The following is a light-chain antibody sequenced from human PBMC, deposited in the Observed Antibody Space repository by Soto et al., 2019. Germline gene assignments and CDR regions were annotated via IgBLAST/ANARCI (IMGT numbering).Light chain of an antibody. CDR1: QSINSW. CDR2: KAS. CDR3: QQYHDGPSIT. Sequence: DIQMTQSPSTLSASVGDRVTITCRASQSINSWLAWYQQKPVKAPKFLIYKASSLESGVPSRFSGSGSGTGFTLTISSLQSEDFAFYYCQQYHDGPSITFGQGTRLEIK. J-gene: IGKJ5*01. V-gene: IGKV1-5*03.